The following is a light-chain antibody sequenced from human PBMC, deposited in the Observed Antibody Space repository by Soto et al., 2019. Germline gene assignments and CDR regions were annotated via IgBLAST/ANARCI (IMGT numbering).Light chain of an antibody. CDR2: ATK. CDR3: QSYDTSPSGYV. Sequence: QSVLTQPPSVSGAPGQRVTISCTGSSSNIGPDYDVHWYQQLPGTAPKLLIYATKNRPAGVPDRFSASKSGTSASLAINGLQAEDEADYYCQSYDTSPSGYVFGGGTKGTVL. V-gene: IGLV1-40*01. J-gene: IGLJ1*01. CDR1: SSNIGPDYD.